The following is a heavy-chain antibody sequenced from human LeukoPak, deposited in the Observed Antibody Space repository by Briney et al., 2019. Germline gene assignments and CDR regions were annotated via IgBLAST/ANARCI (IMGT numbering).Heavy chain of an antibody. J-gene: IGHJ4*02. D-gene: IGHD5-12*01. Sequence: PGGSLRLSCAASGFTFSSYAMSWVRQAPGKGLEWVSAISGSGGSTYYADSVKGRFTISRDNSKNTLYLQMNSLRAEDTAVYYCARDGGATDIVAGLGPYYFDYWGQGTLVTVSS. CDR2: ISGSGGST. CDR3: ARDGGATDIVAGLGPYYFDY. CDR1: GFTFSSYA. V-gene: IGHV3-23*01.